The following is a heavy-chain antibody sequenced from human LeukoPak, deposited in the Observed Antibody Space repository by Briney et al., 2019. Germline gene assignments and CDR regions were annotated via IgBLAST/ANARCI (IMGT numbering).Heavy chain of an antibody. CDR1: GSTFSSYA. J-gene: IGHJ4*02. CDR2: ISGSGGST. CDR3: AKGRIDYGDYVYFDY. Sequence: GGSLRLSCAASGSTFSSYAMSWVRQAPGKGLEWVSAISGSGGSTYYADSVKGRFTISRDNSKNTLYPQMNSLRAEDTAVYYCAKGRIDYGDYVYFDYWGQGTLVTVSS. D-gene: IGHD4-17*01. V-gene: IGHV3-23*01.